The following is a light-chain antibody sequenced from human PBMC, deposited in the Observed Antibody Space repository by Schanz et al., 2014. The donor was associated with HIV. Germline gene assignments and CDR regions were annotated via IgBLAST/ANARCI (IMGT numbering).Light chain of an antibody. CDR3: SAYIRGSTLV. CDR1: SSDFSRSDY. V-gene: IGLV2-14*03. J-gene: IGLJ2*01. CDR2: DVF. Sequence: QSALTQPASVSGSPGQSVTISCTSTSSDFSRSDYVCWYQHHPGKAPKLLVYDVFVRPSGVSDRFSGSKSGNTASLTISGLQPEDGADYFCSAYIRGSTLVFGGGTKLTVL.